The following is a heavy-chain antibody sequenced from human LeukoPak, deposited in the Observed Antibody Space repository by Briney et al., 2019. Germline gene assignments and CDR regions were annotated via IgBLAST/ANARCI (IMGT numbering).Heavy chain of an antibody. Sequence: ASVKVSCKASGYTFTGYYMHWVRQAPGQGLEWMGRINPNSGGTNYAQKFQGRVTMTRDTSISTAYMELSRLRSDDTAVYYCARSAQISSTSSLGMDVWGQGTTVTASS. CDR1: GYTFTGYY. D-gene: IGHD2-2*01. CDR2: INPNSGGT. CDR3: ARSAQISSTSSLGMDV. J-gene: IGHJ6*02. V-gene: IGHV1-2*06.